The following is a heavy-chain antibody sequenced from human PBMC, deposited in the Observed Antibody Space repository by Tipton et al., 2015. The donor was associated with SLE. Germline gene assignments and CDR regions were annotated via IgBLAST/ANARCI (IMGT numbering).Heavy chain of an antibody. CDR3: ARRSANWGSFWFDP. D-gene: IGHD7-27*01. CDR2: IYNSGNT. Sequence: LRLSCAASGLTFSDYSMTWIRQHPGKGLEYIGHIYNSGNTYYNPSLNSRVTISVDASKNQFSLKLSSVTAADTAIYYCARRSANWGSFWFDPWGQGTLVTVSS. J-gene: IGHJ5*02. CDR1: GLTFSDYS. V-gene: IGHV4-31*02.